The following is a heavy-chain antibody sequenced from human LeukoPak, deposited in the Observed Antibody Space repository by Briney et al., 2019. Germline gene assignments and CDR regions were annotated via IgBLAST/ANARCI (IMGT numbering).Heavy chain of an antibody. D-gene: IGHD3-22*01. CDR2: INHSGSI. V-gene: IGHV4-34*01. Sequence: NPSETLSLTCAVYGGSFSGYYWSWIRQPPGKGLEWIGEINHSGSINYNPSLKSRVTISVDTSKNQFSLKLSSVTATDTAVYYCARGALHYYDSSGGFDYWGQGTLVTVSS. J-gene: IGHJ4*02. CDR3: ARGALHYYDSSGGFDY. CDR1: GGSFSGYY.